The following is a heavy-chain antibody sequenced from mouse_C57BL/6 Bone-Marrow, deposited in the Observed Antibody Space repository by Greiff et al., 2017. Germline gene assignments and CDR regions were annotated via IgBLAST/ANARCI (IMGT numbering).Heavy chain of an antibody. Sequence: QVQLQQSGAELARPGASVKLSCKASGYTFTSYGISWVKQRTGQGLEWIGEIYPRSGNTDYNEKFKGKATLTADKSSSTAYMEIRSLSSEDSAVYFCASGDYYYGSSFVRCAYWGQGTLVTVSA. J-gene: IGHJ3*01. D-gene: IGHD1-1*01. V-gene: IGHV1-81*01. CDR3: ASGDYYYGSSFVRCAY. CDR1: GYTFTSYG. CDR2: IYPRSGNT.